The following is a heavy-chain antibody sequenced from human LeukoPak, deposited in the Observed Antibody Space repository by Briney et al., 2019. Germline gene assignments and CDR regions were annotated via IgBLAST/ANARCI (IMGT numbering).Heavy chain of an antibody. CDR1: GFTFSSYW. V-gene: IGHV3-7*01. CDR2: IKQDGSEK. Sequence: GGSLRLSCAASGFTFSSYWMSWVRQAPGKGLEWVANIKQDGSEKYYVDSVKGRFTISRDNAKNSLYLQMNSLRAEDTAVYYCSRERYDDSSGYPTYYFDYWGQGTLVTVSS. CDR3: SRERYDDSSGYPTYYFDY. J-gene: IGHJ4*02. D-gene: IGHD3-22*01.